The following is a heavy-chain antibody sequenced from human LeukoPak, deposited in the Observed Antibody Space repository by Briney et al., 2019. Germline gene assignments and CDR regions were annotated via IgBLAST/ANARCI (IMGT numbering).Heavy chain of an antibody. CDR1: GFTFSYYA. J-gene: IGHJ4*02. CDR3: VKDRAGYYGSGGLFDY. D-gene: IGHD3-10*01. Sequence: GGSLRLSCSASGFTFSYYAMHWVREAPGKGLEYVSAINSNGGSTYYADSVKGRLIISRDNSKNTLYLQMSSLRAEDTAVYYCVKDRAGYYGSGGLFDYWGQGTLVTVSS. CDR2: INSNGGST. V-gene: IGHV3-64D*06.